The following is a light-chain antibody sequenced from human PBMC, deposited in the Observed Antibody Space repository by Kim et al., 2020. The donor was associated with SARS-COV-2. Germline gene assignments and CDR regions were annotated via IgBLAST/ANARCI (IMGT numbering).Light chain of an antibody. CDR2: WAS. Sequence: RATLNCKSRQTVLYNANNKNYLAGYQQKPGQAPKLLIYWASIRESGVSDRFSGSGSETDFTLTISSLQAEDVAVYYCQQYYSTPPSFGQGTKLEI. J-gene: IGKJ2*03. CDR3: QQYYSTPPS. V-gene: IGKV4-1*01. CDR1: QTVLYNANNKNY.